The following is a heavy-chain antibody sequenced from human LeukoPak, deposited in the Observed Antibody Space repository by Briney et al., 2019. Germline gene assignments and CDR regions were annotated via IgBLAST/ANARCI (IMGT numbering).Heavy chain of an antibody. J-gene: IGHJ6*03. D-gene: IGHD6-13*01. V-gene: IGHV3-48*03. CDR2: ISSSGSTI. Sequence: GGSLRLSCAASGFTFSSYEMNWVRQAPGKGLEGVSYISSSGSTIYYADSVKGRFTISRDNAENTLYLQMNSLRAEDTAVYYCARGRAVAGTSYYYYYYMDVWGKGTTVTVSS. CDR3: ARGRAVAGTSYYYYYYMDV. CDR1: GFTFSSYE.